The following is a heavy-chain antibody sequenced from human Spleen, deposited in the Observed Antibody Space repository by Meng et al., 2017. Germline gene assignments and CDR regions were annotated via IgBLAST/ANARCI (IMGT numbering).Heavy chain of an antibody. J-gene: IGHJ5*02. CDR1: GYSFTSYW. D-gene: IGHD6-19*01. CDR3: ARLRISVAPLSKINWFDP. Sequence: GESLKISCKGSGYSFTSYWIGWVRQMPGKGLEWMGIIYPGDSDTRYSPSFQGQVTISADKSISTAYLQWSSLKASDTAMYYCARLRISVAPLSKINWFDPWGQGTLVTVSS. V-gene: IGHV5-51*01. CDR2: IYPGDSDT.